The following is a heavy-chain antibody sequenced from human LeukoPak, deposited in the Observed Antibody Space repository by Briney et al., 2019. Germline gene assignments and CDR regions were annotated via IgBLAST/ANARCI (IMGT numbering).Heavy chain of an antibody. Sequence: ASVKVSCKASGGTFSSYAISWVRQAPGQGLEWMGRIIPILGIANYAQKFQGRVTITADKSTSTAYMELSSLRSEDTAVYYCASGGRGSGSYRSYQRHNGPNAFDIWGQGTMVTVSS. D-gene: IGHD3-10*01. V-gene: IGHV1-69*04. CDR3: ASGGRGSGSYRSYQRHNGPNAFDI. CDR2: IIPILGIA. CDR1: GGTFSSYA. J-gene: IGHJ3*02.